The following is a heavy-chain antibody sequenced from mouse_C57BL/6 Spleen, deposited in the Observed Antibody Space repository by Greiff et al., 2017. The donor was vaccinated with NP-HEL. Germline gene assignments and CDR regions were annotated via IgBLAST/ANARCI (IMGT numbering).Heavy chain of an antibody. V-gene: IGHV7-3*01. D-gene: IGHD1-1*01. CDR3: ARSMTVVAFDY. CDR2: IRNKANGYTT. CDR1: GFTFTDYY. Sequence: EVQVVESGGGLVQPGGSLSLSCAASGFTFTDYYMSWVRQPPGKALEWLGFIRNKANGYTTEYSASVKGRFTISRDNSQSILYLQMNALRAEDSATYYCARSMTVVAFDYWGQGTTLTVSS. J-gene: IGHJ2*01.